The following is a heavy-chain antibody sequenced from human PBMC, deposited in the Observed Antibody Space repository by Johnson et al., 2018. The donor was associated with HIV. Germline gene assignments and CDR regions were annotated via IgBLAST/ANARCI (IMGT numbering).Heavy chain of an antibody. CDR3: AKGQSSGYPKDAFDI. CDR1: GFTFSSYG. V-gene: IGHV3-30*02. D-gene: IGHD3-22*01. J-gene: IGHJ3*02. CDR2: IRYDGSIK. Sequence: QVQLVESGGGVVQPGRSLRLSCAASGFTFSSYGMHWVRQAPVKGLEWVAFIRYDGSIKYYLDSVKGRFTISRDNSKNTLYLQMNSLRAEETAVYYCAKGQSSGYPKDAFDIWGQGTMVTVSS.